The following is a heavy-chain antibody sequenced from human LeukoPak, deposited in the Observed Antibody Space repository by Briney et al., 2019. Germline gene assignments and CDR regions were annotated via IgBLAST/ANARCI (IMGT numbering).Heavy chain of an antibody. CDR2: ISSGGST. CDR3: ARRSYDGSGYYYVDY. V-gene: IGHV4-39*01. D-gene: IGHD3-22*01. Sequence: KASETLSLTCTVSGGSISSSGYYWGWIRQPPGKGLEWIGSISSGGSTHYIPSLKSRVTISVDTPKSQFSLKLSSVTAADTAVYYCARRSYDGSGYYYVDYWGQGTLVTVSS. CDR1: GGSISSSGYY. J-gene: IGHJ4*02.